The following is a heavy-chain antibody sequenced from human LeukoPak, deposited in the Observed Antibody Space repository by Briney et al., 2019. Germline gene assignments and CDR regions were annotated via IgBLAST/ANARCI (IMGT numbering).Heavy chain of an antibody. CDR1: GFTFHKYW. Sequence: GGSLRLSCAASGFTFHKYWMHWVRQAPGKGLVWVSRINSDGSSTSYADSVKGRFTIPRDNAKNTLYLQMNSLRAEDTAAYYCARDTYYDSSGYIDYWGQGTLVTVSS. CDR3: ARDTYYDSSGYIDY. CDR2: INSDGSST. V-gene: IGHV3-74*01. D-gene: IGHD3-22*01. J-gene: IGHJ4*02.